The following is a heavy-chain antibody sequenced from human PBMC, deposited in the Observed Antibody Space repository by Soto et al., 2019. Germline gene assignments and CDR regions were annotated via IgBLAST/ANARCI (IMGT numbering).Heavy chain of an antibody. CDR3: ARWGYCSGGSYYSNFFAFDI. D-gene: IGHD2-15*01. CDR1: GGSISSAGYY. Sequence: PSETLSLTCTVSGGSISSAGYYWSWIRQHPGKGLEWIGYIYYSGSTYYNPSLKSRVTISVDTSKNQFSLKLSSVTAADTAVYYFARWGYCSGGSYYSNFFAFDIWGQGSMVTVSS. J-gene: IGHJ3*02. V-gene: IGHV4-31*03. CDR2: IYYSGST.